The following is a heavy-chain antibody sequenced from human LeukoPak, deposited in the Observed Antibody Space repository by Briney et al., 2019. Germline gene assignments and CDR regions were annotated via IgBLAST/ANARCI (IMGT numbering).Heavy chain of an antibody. D-gene: IGHD4-11*01. Sequence: SETLSLTCTVSGGSISSSGYYWGWIRQPPGKGPEWIGNIYCTGSTYYNPSLKSRVTMSLDMSKNQFSLNLSSVAAADTAVYYCVRHWPSDYRVNDMDVWGQGTTVTVSS. V-gene: IGHV4-39*01. CDR3: VRHWPSDYRVNDMDV. CDR1: GGSISSSGYY. J-gene: IGHJ6*02. CDR2: IYCTGST.